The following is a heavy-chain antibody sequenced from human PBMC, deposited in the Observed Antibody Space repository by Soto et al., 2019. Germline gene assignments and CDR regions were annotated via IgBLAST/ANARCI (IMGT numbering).Heavy chain of an antibody. CDR1: GYTFSTFG. Sequence: ASVKVSCKTSGYTFSTFGISWVRQAPGQGLEWMGWISAYTGNTNYAQKLQGRVTMTTDTATNTAYMELRSLRSDDTAVYYCARGDIVAIFGMDVWGQGTTVTVSS. J-gene: IGHJ6*02. V-gene: IGHV1-18*01. D-gene: IGHD5-12*01. CDR2: ISAYTGNT. CDR3: ARGDIVAIFGMDV.